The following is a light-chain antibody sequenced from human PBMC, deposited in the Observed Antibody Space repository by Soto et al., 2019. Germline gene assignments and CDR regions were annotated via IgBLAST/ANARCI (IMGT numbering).Light chain of an antibody. V-gene: IGKV1D-13*01. Sequence: AIQLTQSPSSLSASVGDRVTITCRASQGISRALAWLQQKPGKGPKPLIYDASTLESGVSARFSGSGSGTDFTLTISSLQPEDFATYYCQQFDDYPLTFGGGTKVEIK. CDR3: QQFDDYPLT. CDR1: QGISRA. CDR2: DAS. J-gene: IGKJ4*01.